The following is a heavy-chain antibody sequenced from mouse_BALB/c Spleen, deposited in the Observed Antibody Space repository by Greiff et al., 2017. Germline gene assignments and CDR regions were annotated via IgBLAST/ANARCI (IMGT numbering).Heavy chain of an antibody. J-gene: IGHJ2*01. CDR3: AREGDYGNFFDY. CDR1: GFTFSSYG. D-gene: IGHD2-1*01. CDR2: INSNGGST. Sequence: EVKLVESGGGLVQPGGSLKLSCAASGFTFSSYGMSWVRQTPDKRLELVATINSNGGSTYYPDSVKGRFTISRDNAKNTLYLQMSSLKSEDTAMYYCAREGDYGNFFDYWGQGTTLTVSS. V-gene: IGHV5-6-3*01.